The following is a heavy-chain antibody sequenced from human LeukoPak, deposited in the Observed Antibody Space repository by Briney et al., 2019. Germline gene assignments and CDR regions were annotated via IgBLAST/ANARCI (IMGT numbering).Heavy chain of an antibody. CDR2: ISSSSSTI. D-gene: IGHD4-11*01. V-gene: IGHV3-48*01. Sequence: PGGSLRLSCAASGFTFSSYSMNWVRQAPGKGLEWVSYISSSSSTIYYVDSVKGRFTISRDNAKNSLYLQMNSLRAEDTAVYYCARPTVFAFDYWGQGTLVTVSS. CDR3: ARPTVFAFDY. J-gene: IGHJ4*02. CDR1: GFTFSSYS.